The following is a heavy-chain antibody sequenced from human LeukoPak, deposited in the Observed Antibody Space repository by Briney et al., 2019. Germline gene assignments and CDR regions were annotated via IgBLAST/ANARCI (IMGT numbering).Heavy chain of an antibody. Sequence: TTSQTLSPTCTVSDGSISSGDYYWSWIRQPPGKGLEWIGYIYYSGSTYYNPSLKSRVTISVDTSKNQFSLKLSSVTAADTAVYYCAREGRQGGYYFDYWGQGTLVTVSS. CDR1: DGSISSGDYY. J-gene: IGHJ4*02. CDR3: AREGRQGGYYFDY. V-gene: IGHV4-30-4*01. D-gene: IGHD3-16*01. CDR2: IYYSGST.